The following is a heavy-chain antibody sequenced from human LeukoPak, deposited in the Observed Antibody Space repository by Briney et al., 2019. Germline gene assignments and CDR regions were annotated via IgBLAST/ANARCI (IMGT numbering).Heavy chain of an antibody. CDR2: VSGSGAYT. D-gene: IGHD3-10*01. Sequence: GGSLRLSCAASGFTFSGYAMSWVRQAPGKGLEWVSTVSGSGAYTYYADSVKGRFTISRDNSKNTLYLQMNSLRAEDTAVYYCATYFASGSYYKLPHWGQGTLVTVSS. CDR1: GFTFSGYA. CDR3: ATYFASGSYYKLPH. V-gene: IGHV3-23*01. J-gene: IGHJ1*01.